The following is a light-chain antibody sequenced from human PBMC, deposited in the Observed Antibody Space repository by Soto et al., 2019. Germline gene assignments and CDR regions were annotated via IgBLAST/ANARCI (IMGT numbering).Light chain of an antibody. J-gene: IGLJ1*01. V-gene: IGLV2-14*01. CDR3: SSHTISSALQV. Sequence: QSALTQPASVSGSPGQSITISCTGTISDFVVYNYVSWYQQHPGKAPKLMIYGVSNRPSGVSNRFFGSKSGNTASLTISGLQADDEADYYCSSHTISSALQVFGTGTKVTVL. CDR2: GVS. CDR1: ISDFVVYNY.